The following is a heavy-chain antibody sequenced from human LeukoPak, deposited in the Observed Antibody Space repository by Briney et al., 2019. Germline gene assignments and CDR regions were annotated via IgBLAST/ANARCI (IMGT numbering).Heavy chain of an antibody. V-gene: IGHV3-48*01. Sequence: QPGGSLRLSCAASGFTFSSYSMNWVRQAPGKGLEWVSYISSSSSNIYYADSVKGRFTISRDNAKNSLYLQMNSLRAEDTAVYYCARDETTDDTGMDVWGQGTTVTVSS. CDR1: GFTFSSYS. J-gene: IGHJ6*02. D-gene: IGHD1-7*01. CDR3: ARDETTDDTGMDV. CDR2: ISSSSSNI.